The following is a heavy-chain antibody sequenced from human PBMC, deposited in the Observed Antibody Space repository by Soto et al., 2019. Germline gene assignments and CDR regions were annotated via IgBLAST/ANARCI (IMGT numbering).Heavy chain of an antibody. J-gene: IGHJ6*03. CDR1: GFTFNNYW. Sequence: GGSLRLSCAASGFTFNNYWMTWVRQAPGKGLEWVANIKQDGSVKYYVDSVKGRFTISRDNAKNSLYFQMNSLRAEDTAVYYCARVEQWLERYYYYYMDVWGKGTTVTVSS. V-gene: IGHV3-7*01. D-gene: IGHD6-19*01. CDR3: ARVEQWLERYYYYYMDV. CDR2: IKQDGSVK.